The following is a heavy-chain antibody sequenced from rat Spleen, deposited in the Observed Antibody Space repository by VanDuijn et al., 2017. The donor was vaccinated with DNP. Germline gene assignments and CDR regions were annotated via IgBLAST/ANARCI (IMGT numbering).Heavy chain of an antibody. Sequence: EVQLVESGGGLVQPGRSLKLSCAASGFTFSDYNMAWVRQAPRKGLEWVATISYDGSSVFYRDSVKGRFIISRDNVKATLYLQMASLTSEDTATYFCSRRGYRYNYDYALDVWGQGTSVTVSS. V-gene: IGHV5-7*01. D-gene: IGHD1-5*01. J-gene: IGHJ4*01. CDR1: GFTFSDYN. CDR2: ISYDGSSV. CDR3: SRRGYRYNYDYALDV.